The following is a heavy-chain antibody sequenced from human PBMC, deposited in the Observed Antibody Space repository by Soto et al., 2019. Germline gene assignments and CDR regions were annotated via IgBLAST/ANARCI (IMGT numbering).Heavy chain of an antibody. CDR1: ASTFGNFA. V-gene: IGHV3-23*01. D-gene: IGHD5-18*01. CDR3: ARAPAYTYASFDS. J-gene: IGHJ4*02. Sequence: RLSCAASASTFGNFALGCVGQAQGEVLEWVSGIIDSGCTTSYADSVKGRFTLSRDNSKNTLYLQMDSLRADDTAVYHCARAPAYTYASFDSWGQGTLVPVSS. CDR2: IIDSGCTT.